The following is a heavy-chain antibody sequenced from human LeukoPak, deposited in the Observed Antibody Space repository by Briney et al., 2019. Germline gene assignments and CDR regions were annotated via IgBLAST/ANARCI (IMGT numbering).Heavy chain of an antibody. D-gene: IGHD5-24*01. CDR3: ARHMATPGTRGFDS. CDR1: GGSISSANW. CDR2: IYLGGKT. V-gene: IGHV4-4*02. J-gene: IGHJ4*02. Sequence: PSGTLSLTCAVSGGSISSANWWSWVRQPPGKGPEWIGEIYLGGKTNYNPSLKSRVTISIDTSKNQFSLKLISVTAADTALYYCARHMATPGTRGFDSWGQGTLVTVSS.